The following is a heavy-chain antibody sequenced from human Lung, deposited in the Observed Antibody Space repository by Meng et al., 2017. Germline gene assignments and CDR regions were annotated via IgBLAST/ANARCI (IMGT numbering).Heavy chain of an antibody. D-gene: IGHD3-16*02. CDR2: INGSGGT. CDR3: ARGRGPHIVGH. CDR1: DYSITDYY. V-gene: IGHV4-4*07. Sequence: GQLLQSGPGVVKPWATLHRSCKVSDYSITDYYWTWVRQSAGKWLEWIGWINGSGGTNYTQNFHSRIAMSVDTSKNTIYLTLTSVTAADTAVYYCARGRGPHIVGHWGQGTLVTVSS. J-gene: IGHJ1*01.